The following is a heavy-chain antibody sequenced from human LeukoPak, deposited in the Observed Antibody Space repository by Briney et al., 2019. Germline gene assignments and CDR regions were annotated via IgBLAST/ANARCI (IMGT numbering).Heavy chain of an antibody. Sequence: SETLSLTCTVSGGSISSYYWSWIRQPPGKGLEWIGYIYYSGSTNYKSSLKSRVTISVDTSKNQFSLKLSSVTAADTAVYYCASGVYSYGTPPGYYYMDVWGKGTTVTVSS. CDR1: GGSISSYY. CDR3: ASGVYSYGTPPGYYYMDV. V-gene: IGHV4-59*01. CDR2: IYYSGST. J-gene: IGHJ6*03. D-gene: IGHD5-18*01.